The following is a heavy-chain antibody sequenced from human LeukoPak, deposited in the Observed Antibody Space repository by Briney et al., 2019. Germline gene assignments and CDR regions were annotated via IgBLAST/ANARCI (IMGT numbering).Heavy chain of an antibody. CDR3: AKVAKYYYGPETYYFFEQ. Sequence: GGSLRLSCAASGFTFSSYNMNWVRQAPGQGLEWVSSITSGSSYIYYADSVKGRFTISRDNAKSSLYLQMNSLRAEDTAVYYCAKVAKYYYGPETYYFFEQWGQGTPVTASS. V-gene: IGHV3-21*01. CDR1: GFTFSSYN. CDR2: ITSGSSYI. D-gene: IGHD3-10*01. J-gene: IGHJ4*02.